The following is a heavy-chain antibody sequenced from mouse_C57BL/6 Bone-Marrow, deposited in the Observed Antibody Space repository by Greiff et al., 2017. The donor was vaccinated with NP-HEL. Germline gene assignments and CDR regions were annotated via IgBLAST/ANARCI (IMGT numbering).Heavy chain of an antibody. V-gene: IGHV5-4*01. CDR2: ISDGGSYT. Sequence: EVQVVESGGGLVKPGASLKLSCAASGFTFSSYAMSWVRQTPEKRLEWVATISDGGSYTYYPDNVKGRFTISRDNAKNNRYLQMSHLKSEDTAMYYCAREVGKTLYDFDYWGQGTPVTVSS. J-gene: IGHJ2*01. D-gene: IGHD2-14*01. CDR1: GFTFSSYA. CDR3: AREVGKTLYDFDY.